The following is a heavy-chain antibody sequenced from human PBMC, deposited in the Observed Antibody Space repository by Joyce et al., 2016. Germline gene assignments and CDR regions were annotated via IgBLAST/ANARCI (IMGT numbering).Heavy chain of an antibody. V-gene: IGHV5-51*01. CDR2: MNPGDSDT. D-gene: IGHD4-11*01. Sequence: EVQLVQSGPEMRKPGESLKISCKGFEYTFSGYWIAWVRQIPGRGLEWMGIMNPGDSDTRYSPSFQGQVTFSVDKSINTAYLQWRSLRASDTGIYYCARDIDYRSDMDVWGQGTPVSVSS. CDR1: EYTFSGYW. CDR3: ARDIDYRSDMDV. J-gene: IGHJ6*02.